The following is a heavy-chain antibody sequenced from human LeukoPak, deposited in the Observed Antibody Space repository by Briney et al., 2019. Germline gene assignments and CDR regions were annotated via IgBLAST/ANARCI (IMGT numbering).Heavy chain of an antibody. CDR2: ISYDGSNK. CDR3: ARDGSPYNPRFDY. Sequence: AGRSLRLSCAASGFTFSSYAMHWVQAPGKGLEWVAVISYDGSNKYYADSVKGRFTISRDNSKNTLYLQMNSLRAEDTAVYYCARDGSPYNPRFDYWGQGTLVTVSS. D-gene: IGHD5-24*01. CDR1: GFTFSSYA. V-gene: IGHV3-30-3*01. J-gene: IGHJ4*02.